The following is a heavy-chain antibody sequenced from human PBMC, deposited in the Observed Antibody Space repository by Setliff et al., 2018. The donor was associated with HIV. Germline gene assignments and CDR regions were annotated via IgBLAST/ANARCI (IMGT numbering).Heavy chain of an antibody. CDR2: IYYSGST. CDR1: GDSIGFSGYF. Sequence: ASETLSLTCTVSGDSIGFSGYFWSWIRQHPGKGLEWIGYIYYSGSTFYNPSLKSRAAISRDTSKNQFLLKLKSVTVADSAVYYCARAPDKIAAADSWGQGTLVTVSS. V-gene: IGHV4-31*03. D-gene: IGHD6-13*01. CDR3: ARAPDKIAAADS. J-gene: IGHJ4*02.